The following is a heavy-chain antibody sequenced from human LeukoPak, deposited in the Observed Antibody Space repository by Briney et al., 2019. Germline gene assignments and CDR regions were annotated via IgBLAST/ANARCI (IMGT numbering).Heavy chain of an antibody. D-gene: IGHD2-15*01. CDR1: GFTLSSYS. V-gene: IGHV3-21*01. CDR3: ARRPIRDIVVVVAASGTNWFDP. J-gene: IGHJ5*02. CDR2: ISSSSSYI. Sequence: KPGGSLRLSCAASGFTLSSYSMNWVRQAPGKGLEWVSSISSSSSYIYYADSVKGRFTISRDNAKNSLYLQMNSLRAEDTAVYYCARRPIRDIVVVVAASGTNWFDPWGQGTLVTVSS.